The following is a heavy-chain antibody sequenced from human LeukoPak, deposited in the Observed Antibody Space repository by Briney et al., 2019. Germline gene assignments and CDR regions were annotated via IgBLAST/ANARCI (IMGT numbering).Heavy chain of an antibody. D-gene: IGHD6-13*01. CDR3: AQGHSSSWYNFDY. V-gene: IGHV3-23*01. J-gene: IGHJ4*02. CDR2: ISGFGEST. Sequence: GGSLRLSCAASGFTFSNYAMSWVRQAPGRGLDWVSAISGFGESTHYADSVKGRFTISRDNSRNTVFVQMTSPRDDDTGIYYCAQGHSSSWYNFDYWGQGILVTVSS. CDR1: GFTFSNYA.